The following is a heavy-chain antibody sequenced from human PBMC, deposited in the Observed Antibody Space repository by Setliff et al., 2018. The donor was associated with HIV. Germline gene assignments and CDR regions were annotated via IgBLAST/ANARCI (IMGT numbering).Heavy chain of an antibody. Sequence: PGGSLRLSCAASGFAFDNYCMTWVRQAPGKGLEWVSAIGGSTYTFYADSVKGRFTISRDNSKNTLYLQMNSLRAEDTAVYYCASPPYSSSWYFDYWGQGTLVTVSS. D-gene: IGHD6-13*01. J-gene: IGHJ4*02. CDR1: GFAFDNYC. V-gene: IGHV3-23*01. CDR3: ASPPYSSSWYFDY. CDR2: IGGSTYT.